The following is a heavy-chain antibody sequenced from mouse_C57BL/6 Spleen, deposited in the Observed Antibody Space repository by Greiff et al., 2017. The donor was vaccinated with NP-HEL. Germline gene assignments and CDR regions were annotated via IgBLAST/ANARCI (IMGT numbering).Heavy chain of an antibody. CDR2: IHPNSGST. J-gene: IGHJ2*01. Sequence: QVQLQQPWAELVKPGASVKLSFKASGYTFTSYWIHWVKQRPGPGLEWVGMIHPNSGSTNYHEKFKNKATLTVDKSSSTAYMQLSSLTAEDSAVYYCARGWDDYWGQGTTLTVSS. V-gene: IGHV1-64*01. CDR3: ARGWDDY. CDR1: GYTFTSYW. D-gene: IGHD4-1*01.